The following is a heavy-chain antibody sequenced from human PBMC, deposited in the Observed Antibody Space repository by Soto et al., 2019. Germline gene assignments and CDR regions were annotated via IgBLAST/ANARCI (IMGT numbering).Heavy chain of an antibody. CDR3: AKPLWGYYYGSGSYYNVDY. V-gene: IGHV3-23*01. D-gene: IGHD3-10*01. Sequence: GGSLRLSCAASGFTFSSYAMSWVRQAPEKGLEWVSAISGSGGSTYYADSVKGRFTISRDNSKNTLYLQMNSLRAEDTAVYYCAKPLWGYYYGSGSYYNVDYWGQGTLVTVSS. J-gene: IGHJ4*02. CDR2: ISGSGGST. CDR1: GFTFSSYA.